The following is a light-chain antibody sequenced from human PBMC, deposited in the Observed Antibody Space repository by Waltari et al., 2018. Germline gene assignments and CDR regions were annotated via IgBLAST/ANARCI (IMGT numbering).Light chain of an antibody. J-gene: IGKJ2*01. CDR1: QSITKRY. Sequence: ELTQSPGTLSFSPGERATLSCRASQSITKRYFAWYQQKPGQAPRLLIYGASSRAAGIPDRFSGAGSGTDFTLTISRLEPEDSAVYYCQQYGSSIMYTFGQGTKLEIK. CDR2: GAS. CDR3: QQYGSSIMYT. V-gene: IGKV3-20*01.